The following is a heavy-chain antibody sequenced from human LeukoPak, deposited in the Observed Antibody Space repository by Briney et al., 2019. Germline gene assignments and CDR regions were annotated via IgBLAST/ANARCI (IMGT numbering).Heavy chain of an antibody. V-gene: IGHV4-59*01. Sequence: PSETLSLTCTVSSGSISSYCWSWIRQPPGKVLEWIGYIYYSGSSNYNPSLKSRVTMSVDTSKKQFSLRVSSVTAADTAVYYCARTEYYFDHWGQGTLVTVSS. CDR3: ARTEYYFDH. CDR2: IYYSGSS. J-gene: IGHJ4*02. D-gene: IGHD3-10*01. CDR1: SGSISSYC.